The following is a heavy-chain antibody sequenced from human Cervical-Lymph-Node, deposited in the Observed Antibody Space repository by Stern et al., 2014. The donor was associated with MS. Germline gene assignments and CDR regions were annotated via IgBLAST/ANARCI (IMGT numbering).Heavy chain of an antibody. Sequence: TLKESGPTLVKPTQTLTLTCTFSGFSLRTTGVGVCGIRQSPGKALEWLALIYWDDDKRYSPSLKSRLTVPKDTSKNQVVLSMTNMDPLDTATYYCAHTNYGYWYFHVWGRGTLVAVSS. CDR2: IYWDDDK. V-gene: IGHV2-5*02. D-gene: IGHD4-17*01. CDR3: AHTNYGYWYFHV. CDR1: GFSLRTTGVG. J-gene: IGHJ2*01.